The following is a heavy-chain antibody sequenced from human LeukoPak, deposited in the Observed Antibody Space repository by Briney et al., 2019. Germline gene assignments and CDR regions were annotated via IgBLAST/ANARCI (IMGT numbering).Heavy chain of an antibody. Sequence: PGGSLRLSCAASGCTFSSYVMNWVRQAPGKGLEWVSYISSSGSTIYYADSVKGRFTISRDNAKNSLYLQMNSLRAEDTAVYYCARDWLSVKVERRSPPRYYFDYWGQGTLVTVSS. D-gene: IGHD1-1*01. CDR1: GCTFSSYV. CDR3: ARDWLSVKVERRSPPRYYFDY. J-gene: IGHJ4*02. CDR2: ISSSGSTI. V-gene: IGHV3-48*03.